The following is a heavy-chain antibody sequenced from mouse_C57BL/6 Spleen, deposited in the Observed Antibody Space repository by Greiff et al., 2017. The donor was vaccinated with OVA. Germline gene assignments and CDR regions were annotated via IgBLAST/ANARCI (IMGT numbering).Heavy chain of an antibody. V-gene: IGHV5-16*01. CDR1: GFTFSDYY. D-gene: IGHD1-1*01. J-gene: IGHJ2*01. CDR2: INYDGSST. CDR3: ARGSDYGSYFDY. Sequence: EVQLVESEGGLVQPGRSMKLSCTASGFTFSDYYMAWVRQVPEKGLEWVANINYDGSSTYYLDSLKSRFIISRDNAKNILYLQMSSLKSEDTATYYCARGSDYGSYFDYWGQGTTLTVSS.